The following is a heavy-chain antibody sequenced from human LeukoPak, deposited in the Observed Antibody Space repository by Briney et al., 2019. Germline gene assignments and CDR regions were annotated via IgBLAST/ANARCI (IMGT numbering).Heavy chain of an antibody. D-gene: IGHD3-22*01. Sequence: GGSLRLSCAASGFTFSSYAMSWVRQAPGKGLEWVSAISGSGGSTYYADSVKGRFTISRDNSKNTLYLQMNSLRAEDTAVYYCAKTTYYYDSSGSKDAFDIWGQGTVVTVSS. V-gene: IGHV3-23*01. J-gene: IGHJ3*02. CDR2: ISGSGGST. CDR1: GFTFSSYA. CDR3: AKTTYYYDSSGSKDAFDI.